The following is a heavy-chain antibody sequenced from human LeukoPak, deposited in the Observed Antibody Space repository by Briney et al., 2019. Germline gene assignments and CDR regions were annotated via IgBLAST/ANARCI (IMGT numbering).Heavy chain of an antibody. CDR2: IYSGGST. V-gene: IGHV3-66*01. Sequence: GGSLRLSCAASGFTVSSNYMSWVRQAPGKGLEWVSVIYSGGSTYYADSVKGRFTISRDNSKNTLYLRMSSLRAEDTAVYYCARDGRRTVFASVPYYFDYWGQGTLVTVSS. J-gene: IGHJ4*02. D-gene: IGHD1-26*01. CDR1: GFTVSSNY. CDR3: ARDGRRTVFASVPYYFDY.